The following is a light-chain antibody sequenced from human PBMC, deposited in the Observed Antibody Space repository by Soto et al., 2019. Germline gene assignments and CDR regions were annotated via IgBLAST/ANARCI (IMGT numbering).Light chain of an antibody. CDR3: QQYDTLPPLT. CDR2: DAF. CDR1: HDISNY. Sequence: DIQMTQSPSSLSVSVGDRVTITCQASHDISNYLNWYQQKPGKAPKLLIFDAFKLETGVPSRFSGSGSGTDFTFTISSLEPEDIATYYCQQYDTLPPLTFGQGTRLEI. J-gene: IGKJ5*01. V-gene: IGKV1-33*01.